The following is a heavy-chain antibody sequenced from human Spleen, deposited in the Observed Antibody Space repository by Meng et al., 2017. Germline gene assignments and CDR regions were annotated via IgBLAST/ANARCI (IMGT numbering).Heavy chain of an antibody. CDR3: ARSLGVYGDYPYFDY. CDR1: GFTFSSYG. J-gene: IGHJ4*02. D-gene: IGHD4-17*01. Sequence: GESLKISCAASGFTFSSYGMHWVRQAPGKGLEWVAVIWYDGSNKYYADSVKGRFTISRDNSKNTLYLQMNSLRAEDTAVYYCARSLGVYGDYPYFDYWGQGTLVTVSS. CDR2: IWYDGSNK. V-gene: IGHV3-33*01.